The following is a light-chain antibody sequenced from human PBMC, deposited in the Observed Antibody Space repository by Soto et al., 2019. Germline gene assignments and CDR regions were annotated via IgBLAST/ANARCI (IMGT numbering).Light chain of an antibody. J-gene: IGKJ1*01. CDR3: QQYSIYPKT. CDR2: DAS. Sequence: DIQLTQSPSTLSASVGDRVTITCRASQSMSTWLAWYQQKPGQAPRLLIYDASSLESGVPSRISGSGSGTEFTLTISSLQPDDFATYYGQQYSIYPKTFGQGTKV. CDR1: QSMSTW. V-gene: IGKV1-5*01.